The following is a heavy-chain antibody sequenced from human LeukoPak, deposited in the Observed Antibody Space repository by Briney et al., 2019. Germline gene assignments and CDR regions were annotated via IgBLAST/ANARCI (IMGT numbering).Heavy chain of an antibody. V-gene: IGHV5-51*01. CDR2: IYPGDSDT. CDR1: GYSFTSYW. Sequence: GESLKISCKGSGYSFTSYWIGWVRQMPGKGLEWMGIIYPGDSDTRYSPSFQGQVTTSADKSISTAYPQWSSLKASDTAMYYCARLGGYCSSTSCLPDYWGQGTLVTVSS. D-gene: IGHD2-2*01. J-gene: IGHJ4*02. CDR3: ARLGGYCSSTSCLPDY.